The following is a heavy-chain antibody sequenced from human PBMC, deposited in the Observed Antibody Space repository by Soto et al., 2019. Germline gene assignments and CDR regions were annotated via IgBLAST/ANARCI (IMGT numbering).Heavy chain of an antibody. D-gene: IGHD3-16*01. Sequence: EVQLVESGGGLVQPGGSLRISCTVSGFSFSSNWMSWVRQAPGKGLEWVASIKHDESEKYYVDSVKGRFTISRDNVDDSLFLQMNSVSADDTAVYFCVRDVAFDYVNWGQGTLVTVSS. V-gene: IGHV3-7*01. CDR3: VRDVAFDYVN. CDR2: IKHDESEK. J-gene: IGHJ4*02. CDR1: GFSFSSNW.